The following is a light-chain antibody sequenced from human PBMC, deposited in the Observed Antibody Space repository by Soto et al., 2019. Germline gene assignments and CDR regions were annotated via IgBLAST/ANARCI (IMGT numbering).Light chain of an antibody. CDR1: QAIRTD. Sequence: AIQMTQSPSSLSASVGDRVTITCRASQAIRTDLGWYQQRPGKAPKLLIYGTSNLQSGVPSRFSGSGSGTDFTLTINSLQPEDFATYSCLQAYSYPRTFGQGTKVDI. CDR3: LQAYSYPRT. CDR2: GTS. J-gene: IGKJ1*01. V-gene: IGKV1-6*01.